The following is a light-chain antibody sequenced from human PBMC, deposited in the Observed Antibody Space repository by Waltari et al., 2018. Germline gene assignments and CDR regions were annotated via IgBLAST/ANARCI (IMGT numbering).Light chain of an antibody. V-gene: IGLV1-44*01. J-gene: IGLJ3*02. CDR1: NSNIGSNN. Sequence: QSVLTQPPSASGTPGQRVTMSCSGSNSNIGSNNVNWYHQVPGKAPKLLMYNNDQRPAVVPDRFAGSKSATSASLAISGLQSEDEADYFCEAWDDTLNGPVFGGGTKLTVL. CDR3: EAWDDTLNGPV. CDR2: NND.